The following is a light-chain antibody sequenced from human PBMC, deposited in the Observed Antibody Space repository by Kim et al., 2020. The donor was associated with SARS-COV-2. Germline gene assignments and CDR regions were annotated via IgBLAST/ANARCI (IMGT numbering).Light chain of an antibody. Sequence: SVGDRVTITCQASQDISNYLNWYQQKPGKAPKLLIYDASNLETGVPSRFSGSGSGTDFTFTISSLQPEDIATYYCQQYDNLQGLTFGGGTKVDIK. V-gene: IGKV1-33*01. J-gene: IGKJ4*01. CDR2: DAS. CDR1: QDISNY. CDR3: QQYDNLQGLT.